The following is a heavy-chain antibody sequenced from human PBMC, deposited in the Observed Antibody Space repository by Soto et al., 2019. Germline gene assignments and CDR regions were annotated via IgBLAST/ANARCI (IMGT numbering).Heavy chain of an antibody. J-gene: IGHJ5*02. V-gene: IGHV4-39*01. CDR3: AGAYSSSWYTYNWFDP. Sequence: QLQLQESGPGLVKPSETLSLTCTVSGGSISSSSYYWGWIRQPPGKGLEWIGSIYYSGSTYYNPSLNSRVTLTVDTSKNQFSLKLSSVTAADTAVYYCAGAYSSSWYTYNWFDPWGQGTLVTVSS. CDR2: IYYSGST. CDR1: GGSISSSSYY. D-gene: IGHD6-13*01.